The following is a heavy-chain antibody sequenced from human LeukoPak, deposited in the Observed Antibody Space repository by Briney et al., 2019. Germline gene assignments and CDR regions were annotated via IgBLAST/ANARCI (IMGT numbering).Heavy chain of an antibody. V-gene: IGHV3-23*01. D-gene: IGHD6-6*01. CDR1: GFTFSSYA. Sequence: GGSLRLSCAASGFTFSSYAMSWVRQAPGKGLEWVSAISGSGGSTYYADSVKGRFTISRDNSKNTLYLQMNSLSAEDTAVYYCATTSIAAREYYFDYWGQGTLVTVSS. J-gene: IGHJ4*02. CDR2: ISGSGGST. CDR3: ATTSIAAREYYFDY.